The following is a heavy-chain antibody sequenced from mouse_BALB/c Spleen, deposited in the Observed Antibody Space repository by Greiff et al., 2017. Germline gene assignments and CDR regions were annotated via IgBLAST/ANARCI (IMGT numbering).Heavy chain of an antibody. CDR2: ISSGSSTI. CDR3: ARSPYYGSFDY. V-gene: IGHV5-17*02. D-gene: IGHD1-1*01. Sequence: VQLKESGGGLVQPGGSRKLSCAASGFTFSSFGMHWVRQAPEKGLEWVAYISSGSSTIYYADTVKGRFTISRDNPKNTLFLQMTSLRSEDTAMYYCARSPYYGSFDYWGQGTTLTVSS. CDR1: GFTFSSFG. J-gene: IGHJ2*01.